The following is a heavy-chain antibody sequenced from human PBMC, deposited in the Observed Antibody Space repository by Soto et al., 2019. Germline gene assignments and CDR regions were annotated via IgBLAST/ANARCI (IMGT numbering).Heavy chain of an antibody. J-gene: IGHJ5*02. V-gene: IGHV1-69*01. Sequence: QVQLVQSGAEVKKPGSSVKVSCKASGGTFSSYAISWVRQAPGQGLEWMGGIIPIFGTANYAQKSQGRVTITADESTSTAYMKLSSLRSEDTAVYYCARSPRGLYGDYGPVGFDPWGQGTLVTVSS. CDR1: GGTFSSYA. CDR3: ARSPRGLYGDYGPVGFDP. CDR2: IIPIFGTA. D-gene: IGHD4-17*01.